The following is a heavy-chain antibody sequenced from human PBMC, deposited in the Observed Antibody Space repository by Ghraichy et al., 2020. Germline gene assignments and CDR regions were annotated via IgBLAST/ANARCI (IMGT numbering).Heavy chain of an antibody. Sequence: SVKVSCKASGGTFSSYAISWVRQAPGQGLEWMGGIIPIFGTANYAQKFQGRVTITADKSTSTAYMELSSLRSEDQAVYYWARGRNTYYDFWSGYLYYFDYWGQGTLVTVSS. V-gene: IGHV1-69*06. D-gene: IGHD3-3*01. CDR1: GGTFSSYA. CDR2: IIPIFGTA. CDR3: ARGRNTYYDFWSGYLYYFDY. J-gene: IGHJ4*02.